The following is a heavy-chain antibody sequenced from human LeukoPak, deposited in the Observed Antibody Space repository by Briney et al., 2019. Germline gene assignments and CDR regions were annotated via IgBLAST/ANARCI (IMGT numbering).Heavy chain of an antibody. Sequence: GGSLRLSCAASGFTFSSYEMNWVRQAPGEGLEWVSYISTTGSSIYYADSVKCRFTISRDNVKNLLYLQMNSLRAEDTAVYYCARVQRGIAVALDYWGQGTLATVSS. D-gene: IGHD6-19*01. CDR1: GFTFSSYE. J-gene: IGHJ4*02. CDR2: ISTTGSSI. CDR3: ARVQRGIAVALDY. V-gene: IGHV3-48*03.